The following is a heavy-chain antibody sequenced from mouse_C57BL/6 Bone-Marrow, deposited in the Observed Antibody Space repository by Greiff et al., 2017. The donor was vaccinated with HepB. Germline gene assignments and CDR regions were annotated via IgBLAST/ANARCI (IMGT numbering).Heavy chain of an antibody. J-gene: IGHJ3*01. CDR1: GYTFTDYY. V-gene: IGHV1-76*01. CDR3: ARDAY. CDR2: IYPGSGNT. Sequence: QVQLQQSGAELVRPGASVKLSCKASGYTFTDYYINWVKPRPGQGLEWIARIYPGSGNTYYNEKFKGKATLTAEKSSSTAYMQLSSLTSEDSAVYFCARDAYWGQGTLVTVSA.